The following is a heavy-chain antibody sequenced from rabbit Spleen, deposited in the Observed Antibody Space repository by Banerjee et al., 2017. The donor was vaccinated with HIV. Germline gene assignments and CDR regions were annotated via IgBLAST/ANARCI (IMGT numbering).Heavy chain of an antibody. J-gene: IGHJ4*01. CDR2: IVPIFGVT. V-gene: IGHV1S47*01. D-gene: IGHD6-1*01. CDR3: VREAGYGGYGDANL. Sequence: QEQLVESGGGLVQPGGSLKLSCKASGFDFSIYSMSWVRQAPGKGLVWIGSIVPIFGVTYYANWVNGRFTTSSHTAQNTLYLQLTSLTAADTATYFCVREAGYGGYGDANLWGPGVLVT. CDR1: GFDFSIYS.